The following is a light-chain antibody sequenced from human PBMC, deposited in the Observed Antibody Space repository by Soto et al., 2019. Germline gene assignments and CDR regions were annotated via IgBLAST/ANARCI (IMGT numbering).Light chain of an antibody. V-gene: IGKV4-1*01. CDR2: WAS. Sequence: DIVMTQSPDSLTVSLGERATINCKSSQNILYSSNNKNYLAWYQQKPGQPPKLLIYWASTRESGVPDRFSGSGSGTDYTLTISSLQAEDVAVYYCQQYYSTRLTFGGVTKVDIK. J-gene: IGKJ4*01. CDR1: QNILYSSNNKNY. CDR3: QQYYSTRLT.